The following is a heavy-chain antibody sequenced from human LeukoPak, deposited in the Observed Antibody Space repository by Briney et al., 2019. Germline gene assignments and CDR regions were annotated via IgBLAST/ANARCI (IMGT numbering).Heavy chain of an antibody. D-gene: IGHD5-12*01. V-gene: IGHV3-30*18. CDR3: AKDFIVAGSFDY. J-gene: IGHJ4*02. CDR2: ISYDGSNK. Sequence: GGSLRLSCAASGFTFSSYGMHWVRQAPGKGLEWVAVISYDGSNKYYADSVKGRFTISRDNSKNTLYLQMNSLRAEDTAVYCCAKDFIVAGSFDYWGQGTLVTVSS. CDR1: GFTFSSYG.